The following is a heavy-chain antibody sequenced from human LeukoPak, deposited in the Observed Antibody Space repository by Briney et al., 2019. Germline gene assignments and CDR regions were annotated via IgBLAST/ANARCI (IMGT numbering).Heavy chain of an antibody. D-gene: IGHD2-15*01. CDR2: ISGNGGST. CDR1: GFTFSSYA. Sequence: GGSLRLSCAASGFTFSSYAMSWVRQAPGKGLEWVSAISGNGGSTYYADSVKGLFTISRDNSKNTLYLQMNSLRAEDTAVYYCANSVVAAIPVDYWGQGTLVTVSS. CDR3: ANSVVAAIPVDY. V-gene: IGHV3-23*01. J-gene: IGHJ4*02.